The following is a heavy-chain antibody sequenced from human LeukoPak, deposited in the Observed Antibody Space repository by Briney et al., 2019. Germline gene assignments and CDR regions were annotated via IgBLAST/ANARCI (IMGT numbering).Heavy chain of an antibody. J-gene: IGHJ4*02. D-gene: IGHD4-17*01. CDR3: ARGRWTATETTYYLDY. V-gene: IGHV1-3*01. CDR2: INAGNGKT. CDR1: GYSFSDYA. Sequence: ASVKVSCKASGYSFSDYAIQWVRQAPGQRLEWMGWINAGNGKTKYSQNFQGRGTITRDRSASTAYMELNSLRSEDTSIYYCARGRWTATETTYYLDYWGQGTLVTVSS.